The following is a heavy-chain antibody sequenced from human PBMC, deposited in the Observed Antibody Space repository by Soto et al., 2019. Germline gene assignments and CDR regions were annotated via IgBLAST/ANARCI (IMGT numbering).Heavy chain of an antibody. CDR3: ARVSFVGPGGGRYFDY. CDR1: GFTFSAHY. Sequence: EVQLVESGGGLVQPGGSLRLSCAASGFTFSAHYMDWVRQAPGKGLEWVGRIKNKANSYTTEYAASVEGRFTISREDSQNSLYLPMNSLNTEDTAVYYCARVSFVGPGGGRYFDYWGQGSQVAVSS. D-gene: IGHD1-26*01. J-gene: IGHJ4*02. CDR2: IKNKANSYTT. V-gene: IGHV3-72*01.